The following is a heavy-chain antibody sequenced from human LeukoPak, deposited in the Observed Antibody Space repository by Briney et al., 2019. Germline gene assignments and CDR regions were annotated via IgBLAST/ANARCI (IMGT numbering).Heavy chain of an antibody. V-gene: IGHV1-18*01. CDR3: ATSPREIIGAYY. CDR2: ISVHNGNT. CDR1: GYSFSNYG. J-gene: IGHJ4*02. Sequence: GASVKVSCKTSGYSFSNYGISWVRQAPGQGLEWMGWISVHNGNTKSAQRVQGRITMTTDTSTSTAYMELRSLRSDDTAVYYCATSPREIIGAYYWGQGTLITVPS. D-gene: IGHD4/OR15-4a*01.